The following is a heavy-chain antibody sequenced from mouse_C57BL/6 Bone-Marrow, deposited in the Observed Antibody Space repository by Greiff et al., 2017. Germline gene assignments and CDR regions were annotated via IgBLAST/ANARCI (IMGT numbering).Heavy chain of an antibody. CDR1: GFSLTSYG. D-gene: IGHD2-2*01. V-gene: IGHV2-6*01. CDR2: IWGVGST. J-gene: IGHJ3*01. CDR3: ASDGVTAPFAY. Sequence: QVQLQQSGPGLVAPSQSLSITCTVSGFSLTSYGVDWVRQSPGKGLEWLGVIWGVGSTNYNSALKSRLSISKDNSKSQVFLKMNSLQTDDTAMYYCASDGVTAPFAYWGQGTLVTVSA.